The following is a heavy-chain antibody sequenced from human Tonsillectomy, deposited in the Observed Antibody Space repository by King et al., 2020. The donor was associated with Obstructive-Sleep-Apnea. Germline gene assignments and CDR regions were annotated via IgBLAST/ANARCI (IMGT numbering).Heavy chain of an antibody. V-gene: IGHV3-30*18. CDR3: AKDLFKENTVVVMAGY. CDR2: ISYDGRNK. Sequence: VQLVESGGGVVQPGWSLRLSCAASGFTFSSYAMHWVRQAPGKGLEWVALISYDGRNKYYADSVKGRFTISRDSSKNTLYLQRNSLRAEDTAVYYCAKDLFKENTVVVMAGYWGQGTLVTVSS. CDR1: GFTFSSYA. D-gene: IGHD2-21*01. J-gene: IGHJ4*02.